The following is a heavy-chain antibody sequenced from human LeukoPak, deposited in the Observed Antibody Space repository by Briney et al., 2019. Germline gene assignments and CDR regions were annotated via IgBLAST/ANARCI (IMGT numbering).Heavy chain of an antibody. CDR2: ISAYNGNT. V-gene: IGHV1-18*01. CDR3: ASSSYSGSYYYYMDV. J-gene: IGHJ6*03. CDR1: GYTFTSYG. D-gene: IGHD1-26*01. Sequence: VASVNVSCKASGYTFTSYGISWVRQAPGQGLEWMGWISAYNGNTNYAQKLQGRVTMTTDTSTSTAYMELRSLRSDDTAVYYCASSSYSGSYYYYMDVWGKGTTVTVSS.